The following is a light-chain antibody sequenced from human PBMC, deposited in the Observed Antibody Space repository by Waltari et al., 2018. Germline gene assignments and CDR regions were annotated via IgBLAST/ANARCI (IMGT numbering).Light chain of an antibody. CDR2: EVT. Sequence: QSGLTQPASVSGSPGQSITIPCTGTSSDVGNCNLVSWYQQYPGKAPKLMVYEVTKRASGVSDRFSGSKSGNTASLTIYGLQSEDEADYYCCSYAGFGIYVFGTGTKVTVL. CDR3: CSYAGFGIYV. V-gene: IGLV2-23*02. CDR1: SSDVGNCNL. J-gene: IGLJ1*01.